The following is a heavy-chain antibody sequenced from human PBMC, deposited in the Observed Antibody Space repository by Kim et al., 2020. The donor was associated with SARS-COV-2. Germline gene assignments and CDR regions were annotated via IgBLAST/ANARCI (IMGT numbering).Heavy chain of an antibody. Sequence: ASVKVSCKASGYTFTSYGISWVRQAPGQGLEWMGWISAYNGNTNYAQKLQGRVTMTTDTSTSTAYMELRSLRSDDTAVYYCARVSVSGVQSFIAAAGKDAFDIWGQGTMVTVSS. D-gene: IGHD6-13*01. CDR2: ISAYNGNT. CDR3: ARVSVSGVQSFIAAAGKDAFDI. J-gene: IGHJ3*02. V-gene: IGHV1-18*04. CDR1: GYTFTSYG.